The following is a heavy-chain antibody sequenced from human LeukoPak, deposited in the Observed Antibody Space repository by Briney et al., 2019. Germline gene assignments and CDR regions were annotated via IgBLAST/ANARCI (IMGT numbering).Heavy chain of an antibody. CDR2: INHSGST. J-gene: IGHJ4*02. CDR1: GGSISSYY. CDR3: ARDQGGY. Sequence: SETLSLTCTVSGGSISSYYWSWIRQPPGKGLEWIGEINHSGSTNYNPSLKSRVTISVDTSKNQFSLKLSSVTAADTAVYYCARDQGGYWGQGTLVTVSS. V-gene: IGHV4-34*01. D-gene: IGHD3-16*01.